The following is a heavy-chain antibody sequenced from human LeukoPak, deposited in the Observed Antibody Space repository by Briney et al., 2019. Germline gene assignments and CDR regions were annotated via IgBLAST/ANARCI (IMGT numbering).Heavy chain of an antibody. V-gene: IGHV3-53*01. CDR1: GLTVNNNY. CDR2: LYIGGNT. Sequence: GGSLRLSCAASGLTVNNNYMNWVRQAPGKGLEWVSALYIGGNTYYADSVRGRFTISRDNSKNTLYLQMNSLRAEDTAIYYCMTAAGYNFGQYWGQGTLVTVPS. CDR3: MTAAGYNFGQY. D-gene: IGHD5-18*01. J-gene: IGHJ4*02.